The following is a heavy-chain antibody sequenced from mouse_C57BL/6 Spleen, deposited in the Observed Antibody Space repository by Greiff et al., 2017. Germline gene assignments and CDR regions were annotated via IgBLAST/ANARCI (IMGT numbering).Heavy chain of an antibody. Sequence: QVQLKQPGAELVKPGASVKLSCKASGYTFTSYWMQWVKQRPGQGLEWIGQIDPSDSYTNYTQQFKGKAKLTVDTSSRTAYMQLSSLPTEDCAVYYCARGPNGNFGVWGTGTTVTVSS. CDR2: IDPSDSYT. J-gene: IGHJ1*03. CDR1: GYTFTSYW. CDR3: ARGPNGNFGV. V-gene: IGHV1-50*01. D-gene: IGHD4-1*01.